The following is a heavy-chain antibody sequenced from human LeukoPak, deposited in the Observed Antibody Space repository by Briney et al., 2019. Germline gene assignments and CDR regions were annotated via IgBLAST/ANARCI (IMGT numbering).Heavy chain of an antibody. CDR2: IRYDGSNK. D-gene: IGHD1-26*01. CDR1: GFTFSSYD. J-gene: IGHJ4*02. V-gene: IGHV3-30*02. CDR3: AKGDNILGATNYFDY. Sequence: GGSLRLSCAASGFTFSSYDMNWVRQAPGKGLEWVAFIRYDGSNKYYADSVKGRFTISRDNSKNTLYLQMTSLRAEDTAVFYCAKGDNILGATNYFDYWGQGTLVTVSS.